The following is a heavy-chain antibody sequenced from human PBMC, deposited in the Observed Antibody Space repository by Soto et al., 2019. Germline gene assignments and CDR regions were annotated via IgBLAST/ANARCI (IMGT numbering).Heavy chain of an antibody. V-gene: IGHV5-51*01. CDR3: ASSIRDYYDSSGSHFDY. Sequence: PGESLKISCKGSGYSFTSYWIGWVRQMPGKGLEWMGIIYPGDSDTRYSPSFQGQVTISADKSISTAYLQWSSLKASDTAMYYCASSIRDYYDSSGSHFDYWGQGTLVTVSS. CDR1: GYSFTSYW. CDR2: IYPGDSDT. D-gene: IGHD3-22*01. J-gene: IGHJ4*02.